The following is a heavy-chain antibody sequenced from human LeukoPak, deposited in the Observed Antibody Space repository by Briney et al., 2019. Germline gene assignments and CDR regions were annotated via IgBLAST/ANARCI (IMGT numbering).Heavy chain of an antibody. CDR1: GFTFSSYA. CDR3: ARASRYGLNWFDP. J-gene: IGHJ5*02. CDR2: ISYDGSNK. D-gene: IGHD3-10*01. V-gene: IGHV3-30-3*01. Sequence: GRSLRLSCAASGFTFSSYAMHWVRQAPGKGLEWVAVISYDGSNKYYADSVKGRFTISRDNSKNTLYLQMNSLRAEDTAVYYCARASRYGLNWFDPWGQGTLVTVSS.